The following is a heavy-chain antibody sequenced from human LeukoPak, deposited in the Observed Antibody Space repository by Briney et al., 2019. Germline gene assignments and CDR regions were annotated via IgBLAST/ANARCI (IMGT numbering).Heavy chain of an antibody. CDR2: IKEDGSEK. V-gene: IGHV3-7*01. J-gene: IGHJ3*02. CDR1: GFTFSSYW. CDR3: ARFNDNDDAFDI. D-gene: IGHD1-1*01. Sequence: GGSLRLSCAASGFTFSSYWMSWVRQAPGKGLEWVANIKEDGSEKYYVDSVKGRFTISRDNANNSLYLQMNSLRAEDTAVYYCARFNDNDDAFDIWGQGTKVTVSS.